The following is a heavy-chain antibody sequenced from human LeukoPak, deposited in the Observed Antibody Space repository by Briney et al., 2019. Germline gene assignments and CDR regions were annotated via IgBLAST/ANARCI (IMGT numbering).Heavy chain of an antibody. Sequence: PGRSLRLSCAATGFTFKDYGMHWVRQPPGKGLEWVSSINWNGGGTDYADSVKGRFTISRDNAKNSLYLQSSSLRPEDTALYYCAKHMRATNTYSFFGLDVWGQGTTVTVSS. V-gene: IGHV3-9*01. J-gene: IGHJ6*02. CDR1: GFTFKDYG. CDR3: AKHMRATNTYSFFGLDV. D-gene: IGHD1-26*01. CDR2: INWNGGGT.